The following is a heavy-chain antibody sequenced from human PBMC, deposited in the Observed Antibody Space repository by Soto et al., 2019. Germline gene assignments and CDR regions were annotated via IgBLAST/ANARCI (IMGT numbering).Heavy chain of an antibody. CDR2: INHSGGT. Sequence: SETLSLTCAVYGGSFSGYYWSWIRQPPGKGLEWIGEINHSGGTNYNPSLKSRVTISVDTSKNQFSLKLSSVTAADTAVYYCARAVAGIYYYYGMDVWGQGTTVTVSS. V-gene: IGHV4-34*01. J-gene: IGHJ6*02. D-gene: IGHD6-19*01. CDR1: GGSFSGYY. CDR3: ARAVAGIYYYYGMDV.